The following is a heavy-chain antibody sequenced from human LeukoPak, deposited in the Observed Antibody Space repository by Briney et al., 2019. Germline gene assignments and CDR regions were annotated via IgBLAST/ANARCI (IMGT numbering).Heavy chain of an antibody. Sequence: GGSLRLSCSASGFTFSNYAMHWVRQAPGKGLEYVSIINSNGGSTYYTDSVKGRFTISRDNAKNTLYLQMSSLRAEDTAVYYCARYYDSSEIAFDIWGQGTMVTVSS. CDR1: GFTFSNYA. J-gene: IGHJ3*02. D-gene: IGHD3-22*01. CDR2: INSNGGST. V-gene: IGHV3-64D*06. CDR3: ARYYDSSEIAFDI.